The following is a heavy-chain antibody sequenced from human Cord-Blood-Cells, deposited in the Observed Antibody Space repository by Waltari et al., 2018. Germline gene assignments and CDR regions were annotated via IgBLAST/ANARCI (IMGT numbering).Heavy chain of an antibody. CDR3: ARHFLLGEYSSSSEYFQH. CDR1: GGSISSSSYY. CDR2: IYYSGST. Sequence: TLSLTCTVSGGSISSSSYYWGWIRQPPGKGLEWIGSIYYSGSTYYNPSLKSRVTISVDTSKNQFSLKLSSVTAADTAVYYCARHFLLGEYSSSSEYFQHWGQGTLVTVSS. D-gene: IGHD6-6*01. V-gene: IGHV4-39*01. J-gene: IGHJ1*01.